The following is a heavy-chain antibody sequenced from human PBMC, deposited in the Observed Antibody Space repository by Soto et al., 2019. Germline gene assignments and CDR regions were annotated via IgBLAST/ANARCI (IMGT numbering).Heavy chain of an antibody. CDR3: ARDRSPGIAAAGVFDY. D-gene: IGHD6-13*01. Sequence: QVQLQESGPGLVKPSQTLSLTCTVSGGSISSGGYYWSWIRQHPGKGLEWIGYIYYSGRTYYNPCVKSRVTISVDTSKNQFSLKLSSVTPADTAVYYCARDRSPGIAAAGVFDYWGQGTLVTVSS. J-gene: IGHJ4*02. CDR1: GGSISSGGYY. CDR2: IYYSGRT. V-gene: IGHV4-31*03.